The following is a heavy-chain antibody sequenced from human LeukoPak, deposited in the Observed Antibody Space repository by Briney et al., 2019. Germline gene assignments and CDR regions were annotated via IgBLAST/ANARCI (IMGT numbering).Heavy chain of an antibody. V-gene: IGHV3-30-3*01. CDR1: GFTFSSYA. CDR3: AKDNRRAHYFDY. Sequence: GGSLRLSCAVSGFTFSSYAMQWVRQAPGKGLDWVAVISYDGSNKYYADSVKGRFTISRDNSKNTLYLQMNSLRAEDAAVYYCAKDNRRAHYFDYWGQGTLVTVSS. J-gene: IGHJ4*02. CDR2: ISYDGSNK.